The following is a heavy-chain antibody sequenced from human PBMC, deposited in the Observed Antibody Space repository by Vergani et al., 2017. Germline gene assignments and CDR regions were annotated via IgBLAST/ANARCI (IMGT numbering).Heavy chain of an antibody. CDR1: GFTFSSYE. CDR2: ISSSGSTI. V-gene: IGHV3-48*03. D-gene: IGHD3-3*01. J-gene: IGHJ6*02. CDR3: ARDHSDFWSGYYTRYYYGMDV. Sequence: EVQLVESGGGLVQPGGSLRLSCAASGFTFSSYEMNWVRQAPGKGLEWVSYISSSGSTIYYADSVKCRFTISRDNAKNSLYLQMNSLRAEDTAVYYCARDHSDFWSGYYTRYYYGMDVWGQGTTVTVSS.